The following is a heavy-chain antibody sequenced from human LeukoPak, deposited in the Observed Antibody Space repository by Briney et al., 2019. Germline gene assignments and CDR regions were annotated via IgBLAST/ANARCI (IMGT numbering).Heavy chain of an antibody. CDR3: ARSGRGTYYYFDL. Sequence: ASVKVSCKASSYMFTRYGISWVRQAPGQGLEWVGWISGSNGNTNYAQKFQGRVSMTADTSTSTAYMELRSLRSDDTAMYYCARSGRGTYYYFDLWGQGTLVTASS. D-gene: IGHD1-26*01. CDR2: ISGSNGNT. J-gene: IGHJ4*02. CDR1: SYMFTRYG. V-gene: IGHV1-18*01.